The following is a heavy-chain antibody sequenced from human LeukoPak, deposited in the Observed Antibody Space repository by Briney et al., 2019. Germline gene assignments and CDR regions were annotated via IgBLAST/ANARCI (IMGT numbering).Heavy chain of an antibody. Sequence: SETLSLTCTFSGGSINNFYWSWIRQPAGKGLEWIGRIHASENTNYNPSLTSRVTMSVDTSKNQFSLKLSSVTAADTAVYYCARGSNYYGSGSAYYYYMDVWGKGTTVTVSS. J-gene: IGHJ6*03. V-gene: IGHV4-4*07. CDR2: IHASENT. D-gene: IGHD3-10*01. CDR3: ARGSNYYGSGSAYYYYMDV. CDR1: GGSINNFY.